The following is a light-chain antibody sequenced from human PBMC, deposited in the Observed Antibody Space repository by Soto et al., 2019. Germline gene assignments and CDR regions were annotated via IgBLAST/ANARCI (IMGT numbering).Light chain of an antibody. Sequence: EIVLTQSPGTLSSSPGERATLSCRASQSVSTYLAWYQQRPGQAPRLLIYGASRRATGIPDRFSGSGSGTDFTLTISRLEPEVFAVYYCQQHGGSPLFTFGPGTNVDIK. CDR1: QSVSTY. CDR3: QQHGGSPLFT. J-gene: IGKJ3*01. V-gene: IGKV3-20*01. CDR2: GAS.